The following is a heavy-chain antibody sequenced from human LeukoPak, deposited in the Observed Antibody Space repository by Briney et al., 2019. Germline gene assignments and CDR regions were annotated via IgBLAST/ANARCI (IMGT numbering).Heavy chain of an antibody. J-gene: IGHJ4*02. CDR2: ITNSGGST. Sequence: GRSLRLSCAASGFTFSTYAMSWVRQAPGKGLEWVSVITNSGGSTYYADSVKGRFTISRDNSKNTLYLQMNSLRAEDTAVYYCAKFKGLEVGTWYFDYWGQGILVTVSS. CDR1: GFTFSTYA. V-gene: IGHV3-23*01. D-gene: IGHD1-26*01. CDR3: AKFKGLEVGTWYFDY.